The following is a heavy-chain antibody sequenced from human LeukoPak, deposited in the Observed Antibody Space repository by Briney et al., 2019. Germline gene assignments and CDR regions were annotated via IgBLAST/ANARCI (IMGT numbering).Heavy chain of an antibody. CDR3: ARVYAYCGGDCYINWFDP. V-gene: IGHV4-38-2*02. D-gene: IGHD2-21*02. CDR1: GYSISSGYY. J-gene: IGHJ5*02. CDR2: IYHSGST. Sequence: KPSETLSLTCTVSGYSISSGYYWGWIRQPPGKGLEWIGSIYHSGSTYYNPSLKSRVTISVDTSKNQFSLKLSSVTAADTAVYYCARVYAYCGGDCYINWFDPWGQGTLVTVSS.